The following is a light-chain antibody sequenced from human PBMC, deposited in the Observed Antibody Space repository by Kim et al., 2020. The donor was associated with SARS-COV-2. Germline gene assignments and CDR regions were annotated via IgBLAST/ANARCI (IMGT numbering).Light chain of an antibody. CDR2: EVS. J-gene: IGLJ2*01. V-gene: IGLV2-23*02. CDR1: SSDVGSYNV. CDR3: CSYAGSSTLV. Sequence: GQSITISCTGTSSDVGSYNVVSWYQQHPGKAPKLMIYEVSKRPSGVSNRFSGSKSDNTASLTISGLQAEDEADYYCCSYAGSSTLVFGGGTQLTVL.